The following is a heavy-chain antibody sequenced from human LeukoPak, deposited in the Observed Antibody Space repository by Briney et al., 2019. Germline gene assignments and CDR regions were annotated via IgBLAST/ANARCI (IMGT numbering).Heavy chain of an antibody. J-gene: IGHJ4*02. Sequence: PSETLSLTCAVYGGSFSGYYWSWIRQPPGKGLEWIGEINHSGSTNYNPSLKSRVTISVDTSKNQFSLKLSSVTAADTAVYYCARRGSGWYSRGVYDYWGQGTLVTVSS. CDR3: ARRGSGWYSRGVYDY. CDR2: INHSGST. V-gene: IGHV4-34*01. CDR1: GGSFSGYY. D-gene: IGHD6-19*01.